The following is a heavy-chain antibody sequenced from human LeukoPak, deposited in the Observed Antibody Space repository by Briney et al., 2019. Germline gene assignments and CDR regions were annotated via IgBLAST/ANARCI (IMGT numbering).Heavy chain of an antibody. Sequence: PSETLSLTCTVSGGSISSYYWSWIRQPPGKGLEWIGYIYYSGSTNYNPSLKSRVTISVDTSKNQFSLKLSSVTAADTAVYYCASSYDFWSALAYWGQGTLVTVSS. V-gene: IGHV4-59*01. CDR1: GGSISSYY. J-gene: IGHJ4*02. CDR2: IYYSGST. D-gene: IGHD3-3*01. CDR3: ASSYDFWSALAY.